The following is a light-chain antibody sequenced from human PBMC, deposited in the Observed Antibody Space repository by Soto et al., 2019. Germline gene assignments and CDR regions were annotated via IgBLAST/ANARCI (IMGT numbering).Light chain of an antibody. Sequence: EIVLTQSPGTLSLSPGERATLSCRASQSVSSSYLARYQQKPGQAPRLLIYGASSRATGIQDRFSGSGSGTDFTLTISRLEPEDFAVYYCQQYGSSPETFGQGTKVEIK. V-gene: IGKV3-20*01. CDR2: GAS. CDR3: QQYGSSPET. CDR1: QSVSSSY. J-gene: IGKJ1*01.